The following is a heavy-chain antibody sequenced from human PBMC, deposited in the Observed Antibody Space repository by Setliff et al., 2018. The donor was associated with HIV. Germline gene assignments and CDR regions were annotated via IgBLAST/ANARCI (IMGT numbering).Heavy chain of an antibody. CDR2: INHSGST. CDR3: ARHEAVAGKVNYYYGMDV. J-gene: IGHJ6*02. V-gene: IGHV4-34*01. D-gene: IGHD6-19*01. Sequence: LSLTCAVYGGSFSGYYWSWIRQPPGKGLEWIGEINHSGSTNYNPSLKSRVTMSIDTSKNQISLKLNSVTAADTAVYYRARHEAVAGKVNYYYGMDVWGQGTTVTVSS. CDR1: GGSFSGYY.